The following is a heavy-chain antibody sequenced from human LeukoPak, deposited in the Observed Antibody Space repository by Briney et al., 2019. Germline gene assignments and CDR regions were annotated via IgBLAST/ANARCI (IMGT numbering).Heavy chain of an antibody. Sequence: SETLSLTCAVYVGSFSGYYWSWIRQPPGKGLEWIGEINHSGSTNYNPSLKSRVTISVDTSKNQFSLKLSSVTAADTAVYYCARDMNDSRRFDYWGQGTLVTVSS. CDR1: VGSFSGYY. J-gene: IGHJ4*02. CDR3: ARDMNDSRRFDY. V-gene: IGHV4-34*01. CDR2: INHSGST. D-gene: IGHD3-22*01.